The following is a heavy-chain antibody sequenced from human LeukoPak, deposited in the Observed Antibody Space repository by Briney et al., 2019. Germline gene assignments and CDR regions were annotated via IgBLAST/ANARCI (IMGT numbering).Heavy chain of an antibody. Sequence: GGSLRLSCAASGFTFNNAWMSWVRQAPGKGLEWVSLISYDGNHKYYADSVKGRFTISRDNSKNMFYVQINSLRPEDTAVYFCARGFPYDDTTEGYYYLMDVWGQGTTVTVSS. V-gene: IGHV3-30*03. CDR1: GFTFNNAW. CDR3: ARGFPYDDTTEGYYYLMDV. J-gene: IGHJ6*02. CDR2: ISYDGNHK. D-gene: IGHD4-17*01.